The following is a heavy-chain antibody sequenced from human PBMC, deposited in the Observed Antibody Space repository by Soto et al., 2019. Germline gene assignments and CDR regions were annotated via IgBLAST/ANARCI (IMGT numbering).Heavy chain of an antibody. CDR1: GFTFSSHA. Sequence: EVQVLESGGGLVQPGGSLRLSCAASGFTFSSHAMTWVRQAPGKGLEWVSGISGSGDRTYTADSVKGRFTISRDNSKDTLDLRMKSLRPEYTAVYYCATAVVVGAWFESWGQGTLVTVSS. V-gene: IGHV3-23*01. D-gene: IGHD2-15*01. CDR3: ATAVVVGAWFES. CDR2: ISGSGDRT. J-gene: IGHJ5*01.